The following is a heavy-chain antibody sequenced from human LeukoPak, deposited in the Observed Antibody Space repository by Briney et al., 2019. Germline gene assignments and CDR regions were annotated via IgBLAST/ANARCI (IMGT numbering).Heavy chain of an antibody. Sequence: SETLSLTCTVSGGSVSSGSYYWSWIRQPPGKGLEWIGYIYCSGSTNYNPSLKSRVTISVDTSKNQFSLKLSSVTAADTAVYYCARDARYCRGGSCYWDDAFDIWGQGTMVTVSS. J-gene: IGHJ3*02. V-gene: IGHV4-61*01. CDR2: IYCSGST. D-gene: IGHD2-15*01. CDR1: GGSVSSGSYY. CDR3: ARDARYCRGGSCYWDDAFDI.